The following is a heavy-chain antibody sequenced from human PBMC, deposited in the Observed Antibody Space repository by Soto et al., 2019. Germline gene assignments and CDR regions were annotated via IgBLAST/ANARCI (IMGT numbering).Heavy chain of an antibody. V-gene: IGHV3-30*03. J-gene: IGHJ4*02. CDR2: ISNDGGNK. Sequence: QVQLVESGGGAVQPGRSLRLSCAASGFIFSGNGMHWVRQAPGKGLEWVGVISNDGGNKYYADSVKGRFTISRDNSKNPLYLQMNSLRAEDTAVYYCAVNPLDYWGQGTLVTVSS. CDR3: AVNPLDY. CDR1: GFIFSGNG.